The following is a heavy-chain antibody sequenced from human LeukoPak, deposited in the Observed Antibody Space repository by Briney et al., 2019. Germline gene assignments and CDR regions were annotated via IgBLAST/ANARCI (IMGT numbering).Heavy chain of an antibody. CDR1: GFIFNDYS. J-gene: IGHJ3*01. V-gene: IGHV3-48*04. Sequence: PGGSLRLSCVGSGFIFNDYSMNWVRQAPGKGPEWVSYISSRSSTIYYADSVKGRFTISRDHAKNSLYLQMNRLRAEDSDVYYCTREAAFDLWGQGTVVTVSS. CDR3: TREAAFDL. CDR2: ISSRSSTI.